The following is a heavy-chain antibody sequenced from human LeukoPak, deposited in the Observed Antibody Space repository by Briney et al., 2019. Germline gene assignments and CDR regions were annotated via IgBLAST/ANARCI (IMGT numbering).Heavy chain of an antibody. D-gene: IGHD5-24*01. CDR2: INTDGRSI. CDR3: ARDGYNLGSSDY. Sequence: PGRSLRLSCAASGFTFSSYGMHWVRQAPGKGLVWVSRINTDGRSISYADSVKGRVTISRDNAKNTLYLQMNSLRAEDTAVYYCARDGYNLGSSDYWGQGTLVTVSS. CDR1: GFTFSSYG. J-gene: IGHJ4*02. V-gene: IGHV3-74*01.